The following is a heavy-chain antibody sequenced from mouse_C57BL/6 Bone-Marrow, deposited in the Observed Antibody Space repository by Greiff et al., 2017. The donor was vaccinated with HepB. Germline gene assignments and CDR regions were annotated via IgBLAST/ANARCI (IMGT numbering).Heavy chain of an antibody. Sequence: EVQLVESGGGLVQSGRSLRLSCATSGFTFSDFYMEWVRQAPGKGLEWIAASRNKANDYTTEYSASVKGRFIVSRDTSQSILYLQMNALRAEDTAIYYCARDASLYAMDYWGQGTSVTVSS. CDR2: SRNKANDYTT. J-gene: IGHJ4*01. CDR1: GFTFSDFY. CDR3: ARDASLYAMDY. V-gene: IGHV7-1*01. D-gene: IGHD6-2*01.